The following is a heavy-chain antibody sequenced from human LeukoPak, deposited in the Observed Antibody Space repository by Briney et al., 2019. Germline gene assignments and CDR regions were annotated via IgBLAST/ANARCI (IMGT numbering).Heavy chain of an antibody. Sequence: PSETLSLTCTVSGGSISSGDYYWSWIRQPPGKGLEWIGYIYYSGSTYYNPSLKSRVTISVDTSKNQFSLKLSSVTAADTAVYYCAREGSGSYSFDYWGQGTLVTVSS. D-gene: IGHD3-10*01. CDR1: GGSISSGDYY. V-gene: IGHV4-30-4*01. CDR3: AREGSGSYSFDY. J-gene: IGHJ4*02. CDR2: IYYSGST.